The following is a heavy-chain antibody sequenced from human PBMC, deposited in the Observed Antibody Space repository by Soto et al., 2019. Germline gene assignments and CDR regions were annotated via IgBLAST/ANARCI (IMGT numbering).Heavy chain of an antibody. CDR2: ISYDGSNK. Sequence: GGSLRLSCAASGFTFSSYAMHWVRQAPGKGLEWVAVISYDGSNKNYADSVKGRFTIPRDNSKNTLYLQMNSLRAEDTAVYYYARGYDFWSGYYYPYGMDVWGQGTTVTVSS. V-gene: IGHV3-30-3*01. J-gene: IGHJ6*02. D-gene: IGHD3-3*01. CDR3: ARGYDFWSGYYYPYGMDV. CDR1: GFTFSSYA.